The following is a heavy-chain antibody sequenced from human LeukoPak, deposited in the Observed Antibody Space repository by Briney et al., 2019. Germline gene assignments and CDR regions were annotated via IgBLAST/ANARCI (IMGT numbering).Heavy chain of an antibody. Sequence: GGSLRLSCAASGFTFSSYWMTWVRQAPGKGLEWVANIKQGGSEKYYVDSVRGRFTISRDNAQNSLSLQMNILRPQDRAVYYCARAYCRSTNCCYPSWGQGTLVTVSS. CDR2: IKQGGSEK. D-gene: IGHD2-2*01. CDR1: GFTFSSYW. J-gene: IGHJ5*02. CDR3: ARAYCRSTNCCYPS. V-gene: IGHV3-7*01.